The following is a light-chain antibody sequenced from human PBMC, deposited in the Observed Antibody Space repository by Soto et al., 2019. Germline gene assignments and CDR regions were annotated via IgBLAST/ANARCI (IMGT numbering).Light chain of an antibody. Sequence: EIVLTQSPGTLSLSPGERATLSCRASQSVSSNYLAWSRRKPGQAPRLLIYGASSRATGIPDRFSGSGSGTDFTLTITRLEPEDFAVYYCQQYGSSPPTFGPGTRVEIK. CDR1: QSVSSNY. CDR3: QQYGSSPPT. V-gene: IGKV3-20*01. J-gene: IGKJ1*01. CDR2: GAS.